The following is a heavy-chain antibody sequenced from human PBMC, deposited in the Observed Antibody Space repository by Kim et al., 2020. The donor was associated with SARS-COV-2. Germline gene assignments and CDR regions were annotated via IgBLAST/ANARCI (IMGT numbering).Heavy chain of an antibody. Sequence: ASVKVSCKASGYTFTGYYMHWVRQAPGQGLEWMGWINPNSGGTNYAQKFQGRVTMTRDTSISTAYMELSRLRSDDTAVYYCARDSYSGSYYGDYYYGMDVWGQGTTVTVSS. D-gene: IGHD1-26*01. J-gene: IGHJ6*02. V-gene: IGHV1-2*02. CDR2: INPNSGGT. CDR1: GYTFTGYY. CDR3: ARDSYSGSYYGDYYYGMDV.